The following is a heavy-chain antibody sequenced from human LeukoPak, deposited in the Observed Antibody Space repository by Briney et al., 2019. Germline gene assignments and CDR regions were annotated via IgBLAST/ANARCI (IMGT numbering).Heavy chain of an antibody. J-gene: IGHJ6*02. Sequence: SETLSLTCAVYGGSFSGYYWSWIRQPPGKGLEWIGEINPSGSTNYNPSLKSRVTISVDTSKNQFSLKLSSVTAADTAVYYCARGPTRTSYYYYGVDVWGQGTTVTVSS. CDR2: INPSGST. CDR1: GGSFSGYY. D-gene: IGHD1-1*01. CDR3: ARGPTRTSYYYYGVDV. V-gene: IGHV4-34*01.